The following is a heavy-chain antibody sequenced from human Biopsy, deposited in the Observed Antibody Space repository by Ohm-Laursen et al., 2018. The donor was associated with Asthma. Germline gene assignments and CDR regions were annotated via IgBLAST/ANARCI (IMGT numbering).Heavy chain of an antibody. CDR3: ARVVSYGDIYFGIDV. CDR1: GGYTGSSDHH. J-gene: IGHJ6*02. Sequence: PSETLSLTCRVSGGYTGSSDHHWAWIRQAPGKGLEWIGFVFRSGSTHYSRSLERRVSISIDTATNEFSMKLWSVTPADTAVYFCARVVSYGDIYFGIDVWGPGNTVVVS. D-gene: IGHD4-17*01. CDR2: VFRSGST. V-gene: IGHV4-30-4*01.